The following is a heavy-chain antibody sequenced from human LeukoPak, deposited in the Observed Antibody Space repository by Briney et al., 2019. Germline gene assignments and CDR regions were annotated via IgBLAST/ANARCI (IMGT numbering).Heavy chain of an antibody. CDR2: INPNSGGT. Sequence: ASVKVSCKASGYTFTGYYMHWVRQAPGQGLEWMGWINPNSGGTNYAQKFQGRVTMTRDTSISAAYMELSRLRSDDTAVYYCVSSNDNWNYYAFDIWGQGTMVTVSS. J-gene: IGHJ3*02. D-gene: IGHD1-7*01. CDR3: VSSNDNWNYYAFDI. CDR1: GYTFTGYY. V-gene: IGHV1-2*02.